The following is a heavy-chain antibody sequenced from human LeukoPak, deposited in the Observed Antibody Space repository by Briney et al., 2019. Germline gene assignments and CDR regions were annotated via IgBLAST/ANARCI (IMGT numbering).Heavy chain of an antibody. Sequence: GGSLRLSCAASGFTFNRFWMHWVHQAPGKGLVWVSRIISDGSSTNYADSVKGRFTISRDNAKNTLYLQMNSLRAEDTALYYCAREDVDITVATSGAFDIWGQGTMVTVFS. D-gene: IGHD6-19*01. CDR3: AREDVDITVATSGAFDI. J-gene: IGHJ3*02. CDR2: IISDGSST. CDR1: GFTFNRFW. V-gene: IGHV3-74*01.